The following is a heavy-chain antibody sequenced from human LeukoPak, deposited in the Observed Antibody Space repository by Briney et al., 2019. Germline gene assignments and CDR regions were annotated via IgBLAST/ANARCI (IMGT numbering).Heavy chain of an antibody. V-gene: IGHV3-43*01. J-gene: IGHJ6*03. CDR2: MSWVGGST. CDR1: GFTFDDYT. Sequence: PGGSLRLSCAASGFTFDDYTMHWVRQAPGKGLEWVSLMSWVGGSTYYADSVKGRFTISRDNSKNSLYLQMNSLRTEDTALYYCAKDTEEAPKNGFWSGYTIGSGMDVWGKGTTVTVSS. D-gene: IGHD3-3*01. CDR3: AKDTEEAPKNGFWSGYTIGSGMDV.